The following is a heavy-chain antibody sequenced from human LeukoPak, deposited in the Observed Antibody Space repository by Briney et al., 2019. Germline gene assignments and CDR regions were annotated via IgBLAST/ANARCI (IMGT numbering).Heavy chain of an antibody. CDR1: GYILTNNW. CDR3: VRYALSSSLDH. D-gene: IGHD6-13*01. CDR2: IYPGYSDA. J-gene: IGHJ5*02. V-gene: IGHV5-51*01. Sequence: GESLKFSCKISGYILTNNWFGWVRQVPGKGLEWMGLIYPGYSDAKYSPSFQGQVTLSVDASISTSYLQLSVLRASDTAIYYCVRYALSSSLDHWGQGTLVTVST.